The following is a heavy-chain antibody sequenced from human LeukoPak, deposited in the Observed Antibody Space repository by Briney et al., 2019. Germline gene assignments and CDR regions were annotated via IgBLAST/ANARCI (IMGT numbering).Heavy chain of an antibody. CDR1: GFTFSSYE. D-gene: IGHD6-13*01. J-gene: IGHJ6*03. V-gene: IGHV3-21*01. Sequence: GGSLRLSCAASGFTFSSYEMNWVRQAPGKGLEWVSSISSSSSYIYYADSVKGRFTISRDNAKNSLYLQMNSLRAEDTAVYYCARGEGQQLVGDYYYYMDVWGKGTTVTVSS. CDR3: ARGEGQQLVGDYYYYMDV. CDR2: ISSSSSYI.